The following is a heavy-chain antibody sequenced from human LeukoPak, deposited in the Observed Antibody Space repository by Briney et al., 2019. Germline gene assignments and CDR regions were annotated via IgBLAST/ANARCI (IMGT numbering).Heavy chain of an antibody. D-gene: IGHD2-2*01. Sequence: PGGSLRPSFGVLGSALPATEMPGGRQAPGKGLEWLSYIGSSGSTKYYADSVKGRFTISRDNAENSLYLQMNSQRAEDTALYYFSTYCRSTSCYRTRYMDVWGQGATVTVSS. CDR2: IGSSGSTK. CDR1: GSALPAT. CDR3: STYCRSTSCYRTRYMDV. V-gene: IGHV3-48*03. J-gene: IGHJ6*02.